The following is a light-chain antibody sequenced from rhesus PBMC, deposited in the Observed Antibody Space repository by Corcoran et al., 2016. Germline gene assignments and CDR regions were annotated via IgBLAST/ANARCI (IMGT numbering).Light chain of an antibody. CDR3: QQYSSRPYS. CDR1: QGISSW. Sequence: DIQMTQYPSSLSASVGDTVTITCRASQGISSWLAWYQQKPGKAPKHLIYKAASLQSGVPSRFSGSGSGTDFTLTIRSLQSEDFATYYCQQYSSRPYSFGQGTKVEIK. V-gene: IGKV1-22*01. CDR2: KAA. J-gene: IGKJ2*01.